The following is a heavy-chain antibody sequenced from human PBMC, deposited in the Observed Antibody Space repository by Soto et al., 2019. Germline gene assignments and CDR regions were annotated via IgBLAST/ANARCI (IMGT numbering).Heavy chain of an antibody. D-gene: IGHD2-8*01. Sequence: ASVKVSCKASGYSFSDYHIHWVRQAPGQGLEWLGRINPKSGGTSTAQKFQGWVTMTTDTSISTASMELTRLTSDDTAIYYCARGDSTDCSNGVCSFFYNHDMDVWGQGTTVTVSS. V-gene: IGHV1-2*04. J-gene: IGHJ6*02. CDR3: ARGDSTDCSNGVCSFFYNHDMDV. CDR2: INPKSGGT. CDR1: GYSFSDYH.